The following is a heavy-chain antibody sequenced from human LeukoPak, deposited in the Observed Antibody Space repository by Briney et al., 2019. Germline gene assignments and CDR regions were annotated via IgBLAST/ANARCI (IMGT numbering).Heavy chain of an antibody. V-gene: IGHV7-4-1*02. CDR3: ARVAYSSGWNRFGY. J-gene: IGHJ4*02. CDR1: GYTFSGFA. Sequence: ASVKVSCEASGYTFSGFAMNWVRQAPGQGLEWMGWINTNTGNPAYAQGFTGRFVFSLDTSVSTAYLQISSLKAEDTAVYYCARVAYSSGWNRFGYWGQGTLVTVSS. CDR2: INTNTGNP. D-gene: IGHD6-19*01.